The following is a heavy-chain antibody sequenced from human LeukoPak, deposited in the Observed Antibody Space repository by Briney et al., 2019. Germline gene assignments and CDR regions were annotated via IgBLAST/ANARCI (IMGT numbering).Heavy chain of an antibody. Sequence: GRSLRLSCAASGFTFSSYGMHWVRQAPGKGLEWVAVISYDGSNKYYADSVKGRFTTSRDNSKNTLSLQMNSLRAEDTAVYYCAKTMVRGVIISPFDYWGQGTLVTVSS. CDR2: ISYDGSNK. CDR1: GFTFSSYG. J-gene: IGHJ4*02. V-gene: IGHV3-30*18. CDR3: AKTMVRGVIISPFDY. D-gene: IGHD3-10*01.